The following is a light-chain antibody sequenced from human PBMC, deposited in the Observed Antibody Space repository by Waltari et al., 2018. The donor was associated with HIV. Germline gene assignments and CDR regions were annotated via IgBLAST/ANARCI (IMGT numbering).Light chain of an antibody. CDR1: TRAVTSSSY. CDR3: LLYYGGRQPTWV. V-gene: IGLV7-43*01. Sequence: VVTQEPSLTVSPGGTVTLTCTSSTRAVTSSSYACWFQQRPGQAPRPLFYSADKRHSWTPDHFSGSLLGAKAALTLFGAQPEDEADYFCLLYYGGRQPTWVFGGGTKLTV. CDR2: SAD. J-gene: IGLJ3*02.